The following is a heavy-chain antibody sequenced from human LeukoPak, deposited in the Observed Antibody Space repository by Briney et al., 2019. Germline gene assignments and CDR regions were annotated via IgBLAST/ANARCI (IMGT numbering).Heavy chain of an antibody. J-gene: IGHJ4*02. CDR2: IYYSGST. Sequence: PSETLSLTCTVSGGSISSYYWSWIRQPPGKGLEWIGYIYYSGSTNYNPSLKSRVTISVDTSKNQFSLKLSSVTAADTAVYYCARVGAKDYYFDYWGQGTLATVSS. D-gene: IGHD1-26*01. CDR3: ARVGAKDYYFDY. V-gene: IGHV4-59*01. CDR1: GGSISSYY.